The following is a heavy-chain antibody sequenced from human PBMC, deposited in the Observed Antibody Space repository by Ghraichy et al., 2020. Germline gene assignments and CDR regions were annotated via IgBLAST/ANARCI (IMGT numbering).Heavy chain of an antibody. V-gene: IGHV3-23*01. Sequence: GSLRLSCAASGFTFSSYAMSWVRQAPGKGLEWVSAISGSGGSTYYADSVKGRFTISRDNSKNTLYLQMNSLRAEDTAVYYCARETMVRGVINYYYYYGMDVWGQGTTVTVSS. CDR2: ISGSGGST. J-gene: IGHJ6*02. CDR1: GFTFSSYA. D-gene: IGHD3-10*01. CDR3: ARETMVRGVINYYYYYGMDV.